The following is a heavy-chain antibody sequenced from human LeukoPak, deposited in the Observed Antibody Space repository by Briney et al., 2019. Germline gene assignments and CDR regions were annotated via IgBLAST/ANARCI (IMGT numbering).Heavy chain of an antibody. CDR2: IKGDGSHT. CDR3: VRDWDHFDFDS. Sequence: GSLRLSCAASGFTFRDYWMHWIRQAPGEGLVWVSRIKGDGSHTIYADSVKGRFTISRDNAKNTLYLQMKSLRVEDTALYYCVRDWDHFDFDSWGQGTLVTVSS. V-gene: IGHV3-74*01. CDR1: GFTFRDYW. D-gene: IGHD1-26*01. J-gene: IGHJ5*01.